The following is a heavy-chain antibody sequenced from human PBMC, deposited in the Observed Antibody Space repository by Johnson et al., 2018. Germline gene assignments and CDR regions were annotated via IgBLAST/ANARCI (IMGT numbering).Heavy chain of an antibody. J-gene: IGHJ1*01. CDR2: IKQDESEK. V-gene: IGHV3-7*01. Sequence: VQLVQSGGGLVQPGGSLRLSCVASGFTFRNYWMSWVRQAPGKGLEWVANIKQDESEKYYVDSVKGRFTISRDNAKNSLFLQMNSLRAEDRAVYYCASRYYDPSGFFAYFQHWGQGTLVTVSS. D-gene: IGHD3-22*01. CDR3: ASRYYDPSGFFAYFQH. CDR1: GFTFRNYW.